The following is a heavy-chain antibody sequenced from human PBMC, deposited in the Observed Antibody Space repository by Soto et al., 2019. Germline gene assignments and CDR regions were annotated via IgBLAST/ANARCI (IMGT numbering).Heavy chain of an antibody. CDR1: GGSMRNYF. D-gene: IGHD6-13*01. V-gene: IGHV4-59*01. CDR3: AAGEASSRDIAPYSLDF. Sequence: NPSETLSLTCTVSGGSMRNYFWTWIRQPPGKGLEWIGYIHYSGTTSFFPSYNPSLRSRVTISEDTSKNQFSLKLLSVTTADTAVYLCAAGEASSRDIAPYSLDFWGQGTLVTVSS. CDR2: IHYSGTT. J-gene: IGHJ4*02.